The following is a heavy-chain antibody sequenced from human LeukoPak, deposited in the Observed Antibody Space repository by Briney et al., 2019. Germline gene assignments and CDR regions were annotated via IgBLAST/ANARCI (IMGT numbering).Heavy chain of an antibody. V-gene: IGHV3-48*01. CDR3: ARDPGKTIVVVPAAKGFDY. CDR2: IGITSSTI. Sequence: GGSLRLSCAVSGFTFSSYSMNWVRQAPAKGLEWVSYIGITSSTIYYADSVKGRFTISRDNAKNSLYLQMNSLRAEDTAVYYCARDPGKTIVVVPAAKGFDYWGQGTLVTVSS. CDR1: GFTFSSYS. D-gene: IGHD2-2*01. J-gene: IGHJ4*02.